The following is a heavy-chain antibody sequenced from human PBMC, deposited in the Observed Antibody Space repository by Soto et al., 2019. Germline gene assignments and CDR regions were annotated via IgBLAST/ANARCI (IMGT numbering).Heavy chain of an antibody. Sequence: ASVKVSCKASGYTFTSYGISWVRQAPGQGLEWMGWISAYNGNTNYAQKLQGRVTMTTDTSTSTAYMELRSLRSDYTAVYYCARDRDYGCSSGGAALEIWAQGTRVTGSS. D-gene: IGHD4-17*01. J-gene: IGHJ3*02. CDR2: ISAYNGNT. CDR1: GYTFTSYG. CDR3: ARDRDYGCSSGGAALEI. V-gene: IGHV1-18*04.